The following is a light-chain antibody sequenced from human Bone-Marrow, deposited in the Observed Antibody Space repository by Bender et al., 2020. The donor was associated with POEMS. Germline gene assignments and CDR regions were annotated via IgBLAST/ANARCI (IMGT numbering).Light chain of an antibody. J-gene: IGLJ2*01. CDR2: QDD. CDR1: KLGNQF. V-gene: IGLV3-1*01. CDR3: QAWDTITHVV. Sequence: SYELTQPPSVSVSPGQTANITCSGDKLGNQFASWYQQQPGQSPVLLIYQDDKRPSGIPERVSGSSSGNTATLTISGTLAMDEAAYYCQAWDTITHVVFGGGTRLTVL.